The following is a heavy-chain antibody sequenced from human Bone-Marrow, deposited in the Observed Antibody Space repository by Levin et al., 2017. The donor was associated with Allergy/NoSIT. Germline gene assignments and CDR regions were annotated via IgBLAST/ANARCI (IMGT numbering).Heavy chain of an antibody. J-gene: IGHJ6*02. V-gene: IGHV1-24*01. CDR3: ATAEVHKNYYYGMDV. D-gene: IGHD1-14*01. CDR1: GYSLSELG. CDR2: FDPEESET. Sequence: GESLKISCKVSGYSLSELGIHWVRQAPGKGLEWMGGFDPEESETIYAQKFQGRVTMTEDTSTDTAYMELSSLRSEDTAVYYCATAEVHKNYYYGMDVWDQGTTVIVSS.